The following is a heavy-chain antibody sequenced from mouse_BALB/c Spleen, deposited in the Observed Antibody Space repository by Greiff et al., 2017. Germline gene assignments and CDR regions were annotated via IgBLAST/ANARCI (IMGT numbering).Heavy chain of an antibody. J-gene: IGHJ4*01. CDR1: GYSITSGYY. CDR3: ARGPIYDGYYDYAMDY. CDR2: ISYDGSN. D-gene: IGHD2-3*01. V-gene: IGHV3-6*02. Sequence: DVKLQESGPGLVKPSQSLSLTCSVTGYSITSGYYWNWIRQFPGNKLEWMGYISYDGSNNYNPSLKNRISITRDTSKNQFFLKLNSVTTEDTATYYCARGPIYDGYYDYAMDYWGQGTSVTVSS.